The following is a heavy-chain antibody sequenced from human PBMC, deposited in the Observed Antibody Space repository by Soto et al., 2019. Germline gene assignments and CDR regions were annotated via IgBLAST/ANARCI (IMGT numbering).Heavy chain of an antibody. V-gene: IGHV3-48*04. D-gene: IGHD3-9*01. CDR2: IFASSATI. CDR1: GFTXSRYS. J-gene: IGHJ4*02. Sequence: GGSLRLSCVASGFTXSRYSMVWVRQAPGKGLEWVSYIFASSATIYYADSVKGRFTVSRDNAKNSLFLLMNSLRAEDTAVYYCARDADWAFDYWGQGTQVTVSS. CDR3: ARDADWAFDY.